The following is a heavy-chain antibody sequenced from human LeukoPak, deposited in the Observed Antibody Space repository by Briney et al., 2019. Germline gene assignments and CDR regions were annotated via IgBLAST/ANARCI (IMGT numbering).Heavy chain of an antibody. D-gene: IGHD5-18*01. Sequence: PSETLSLTCTVSGGSISGYYWSWIRQPPGKGLEWIGYIYYSGSTNYNPSLKSRVTISIDTSKNHFSLKLSSVTAADTAVYYCARMVTLGVASLFDYWGQGTLVTVSS. CDR3: ARMVTLGVASLFDY. V-gene: IGHV4-59*01. J-gene: IGHJ4*02. CDR1: GGSISGYY. CDR2: IYYSGST.